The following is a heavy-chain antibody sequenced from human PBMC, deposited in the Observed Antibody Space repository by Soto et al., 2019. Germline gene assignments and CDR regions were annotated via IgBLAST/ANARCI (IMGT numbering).Heavy chain of an antibody. CDR2: IIPIFGTA. CDR1: GGTFSSYA. V-gene: IGHV1-69*13. D-gene: IGHD6-6*01. Sequence: EASVKVSCKASGGTFSSYAISWVRQAPGQGLEWMGGIIPIFGTANYAQKFQGRVTITADESTSTAYMELSSLRSEDTAVYYCARVRRGSSSGNFDYWGQGTLVTVSS. J-gene: IGHJ4*02. CDR3: ARVRRGSSSGNFDY.